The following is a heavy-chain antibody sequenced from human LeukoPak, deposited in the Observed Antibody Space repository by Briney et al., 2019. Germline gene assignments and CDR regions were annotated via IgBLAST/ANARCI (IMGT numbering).Heavy chain of an antibody. CDR1: GYTFTSYD. Sequence: ASVKVSCKASGYTFTSYDINWVRQATGQGLEWMGWMNPNSGNTGYAQKFQGRVTITRNTSISTAYMELSSLGSEDTAVYYCARGVKWYYDFWSGHPKHYYYMDVWGKGTTVTVSS. CDR3: ARGVKWYYDFWSGHPKHYYYMDV. J-gene: IGHJ6*03. V-gene: IGHV1-8*03. D-gene: IGHD3-3*01. CDR2: MNPNSGNT.